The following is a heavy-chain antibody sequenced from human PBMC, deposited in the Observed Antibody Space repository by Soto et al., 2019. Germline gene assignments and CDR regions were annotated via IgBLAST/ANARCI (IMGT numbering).Heavy chain of an antibody. CDR3: ARDRLRAGAGTRGFLDS. CDR1: GYIFSDYG. D-gene: IGHD6-19*01. Sequence: QVQLVESGGGVVQPGMSLRLSCAASGYIFSDYGMHWVRQAPGTGLEWVALISYDGNNRHYAESVKGRFTISRDNSKNTLYVQMNSLRAEDTAMYYCARDRLRAGAGTRGFLDSWGQGALVTVSS. J-gene: IGHJ4*02. CDR2: ISYDGNNR. V-gene: IGHV3-30*03.